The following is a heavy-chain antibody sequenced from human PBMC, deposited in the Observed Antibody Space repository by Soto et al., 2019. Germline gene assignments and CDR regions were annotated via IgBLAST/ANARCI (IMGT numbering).Heavy chain of an antibody. V-gene: IGHV3-23*01. CDR3: AKVLSGLGIDF. Sequence: GGSLRLSCAASGFTFSSYAMRRVRQAPGKGLEWVSGISGSGGSTYYADSVKGRFTISRDNSKNTLYLQMNSLRAEDTAVYYGAKVLSGLGIDFWGQGTLVTVSS. CDR1: GFTFSSYA. CDR2: ISGSGGST. D-gene: IGHD3-16*01. J-gene: IGHJ4*02.